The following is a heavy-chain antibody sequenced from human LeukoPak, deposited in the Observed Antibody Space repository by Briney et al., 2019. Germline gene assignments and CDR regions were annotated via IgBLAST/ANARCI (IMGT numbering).Heavy chain of an antibody. CDR3: ARGRNYYGSRSFSSDYYYYYMDV. Sequence: GGSLRLPCAASGFTFSSYAMNWVRQAPGKGLEWVSSITTSGSYIYYADSVKGRFTISRDNAKHSLYLQMNSLRAEDTAVYFCARGRNYYGSRSFSSDYYYYYMDVWGKGTTVTVSS. CDR2: ITTSGSYI. V-gene: IGHV3-21*01. CDR1: GFTFSSYA. J-gene: IGHJ6*03. D-gene: IGHD3-10*01.